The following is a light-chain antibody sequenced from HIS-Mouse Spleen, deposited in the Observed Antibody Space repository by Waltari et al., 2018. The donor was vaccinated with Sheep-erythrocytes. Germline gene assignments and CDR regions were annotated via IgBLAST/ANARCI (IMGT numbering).Light chain of an antibody. Sequence: DIQKTQSPSSLSASVGDRVTITCRASQSISSYLNWYQQKPGKAPKLLIYAASSLQSGVPSRFSGSGSGTDFTLKISRVEAEDVGVYYCMQALQTMYTFGQGTKLEIK. J-gene: IGKJ2*01. CDR3: MQALQTMYT. CDR1: QSISSY. V-gene: IGKV1-39*01. CDR2: AAS.